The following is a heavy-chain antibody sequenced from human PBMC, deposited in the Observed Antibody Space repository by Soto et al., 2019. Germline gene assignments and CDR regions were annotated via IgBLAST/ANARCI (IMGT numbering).Heavy chain of an antibody. CDR3: ALIDYGSGHYWYPWYFDL. V-gene: IGHV2-26*01. CDR2: IFSTDGK. D-gene: IGHD3-10*01. J-gene: IGHJ2*01. Sequence: QVTLKESGPVLVKPTETLTLTCTVSGFSLSNGSVGVSWIRQPPGKALERLAHIFSTDGKSYNTSLQSRLTISRDSTKSQVVLTITNMDHVDTATYHCALIDYGSGHYWYPWYFDLWGRGTLVTVSS. CDR1: GFSLSNGSVG.